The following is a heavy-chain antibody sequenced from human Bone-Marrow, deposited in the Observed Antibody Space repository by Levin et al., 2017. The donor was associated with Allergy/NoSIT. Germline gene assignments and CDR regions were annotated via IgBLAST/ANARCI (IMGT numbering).Heavy chain of an antibody. CDR3: ASGLNMVQAIIT. D-gene: IGHD3-10*01. Sequence: PGGSLRLSCAASGFSVSDNHMSWVRQAPGRGLEWVSIIYADGSAYYADSVKGRFTISRDNSKNTLYLQINSLRAEDTAVYYCASGLNMVQAIITWGQGTLVTVSS. J-gene: IGHJ5*02. V-gene: IGHV3-53*01. CDR2: IYADGSA. CDR1: GFSVSDNH.